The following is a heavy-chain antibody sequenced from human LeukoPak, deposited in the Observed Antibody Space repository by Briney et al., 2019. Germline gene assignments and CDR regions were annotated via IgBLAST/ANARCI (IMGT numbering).Heavy chain of an antibody. J-gene: IGHJ4*02. Sequence: GGSLRLSCLASGFTFRAYAMRWVRQAPGKGLEWVSVISRGSTTTYYADSVKGRFTISRDNSKNTVYLQMNSLRAEDTAVYYCTKGAPCSGGSCYFFDYWGPGPLVTVSS. V-gene: IGHV3-23*01. CDR2: ISRGSTTT. CDR3: TKGAPCSGGSCYFFDY. D-gene: IGHD2-15*01. CDR1: GFTFRAYA.